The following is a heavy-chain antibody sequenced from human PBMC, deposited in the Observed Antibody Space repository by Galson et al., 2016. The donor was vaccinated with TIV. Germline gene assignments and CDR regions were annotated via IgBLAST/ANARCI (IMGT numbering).Heavy chain of an antibody. CDR2: IYPRDSDI. D-gene: IGHD5-18*01. J-gene: IGHJ4*02. V-gene: IGHV5-51*03. Sequence: QSGAEVKKPGESLKISCKASGYSLSSFWAGWVRQTPGRGLEWMGIIYPRDSDIKYSPSFQGQVTISADESVSTAYLQWSSLKASDTAIYYCARAPGYSGYSYGYFDSWGQGTLVTVSS. CDR1: GYSLSSFW. CDR3: ARAPGYSGYSYGYFDS.